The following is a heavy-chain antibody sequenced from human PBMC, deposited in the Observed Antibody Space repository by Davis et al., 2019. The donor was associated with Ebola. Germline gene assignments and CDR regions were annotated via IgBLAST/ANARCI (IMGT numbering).Heavy chain of an antibody. Sequence: GESLKISCAASGFTFSSYSMNWVRQAPGKGLEWVSSISSSSSYIYYADSVKGRFTISRDNAKNSLYLQMNSLRAEDTAVYYCARGKGGYYDSSGYYPFDYWGQGTLVTVSS. CDR1: GFTFSSYS. D-gene: IGHD3-22*01. J-gene: IGHJ4*02. CDR3: ARGKGGYYDSSGYYPFDY. CDR2: ISSSSSYI. V-gene: IGHV3-21*01.